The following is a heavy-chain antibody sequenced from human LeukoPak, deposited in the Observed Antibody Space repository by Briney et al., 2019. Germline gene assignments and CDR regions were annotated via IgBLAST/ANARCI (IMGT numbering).Heavy chain of an antibody. J-gene: IGHJ4*02. D-gene: IGHD5-18*01. V-gene: IGHV4-61*02. CDR3: ARDGQLWYSEGFDY. Sequence: SETLSLTCTVSGGSISSGSYYWSWIRQPAGKGLEWIGRITSGSTNYNPSLKSRVTISIDTSKNQFSLKLSSVTAADTAVYYCARDGQLWYSEGFDYWGQGTLVTVSS. CDR1: GGSISSGSYY. CDR2: ITSGST.